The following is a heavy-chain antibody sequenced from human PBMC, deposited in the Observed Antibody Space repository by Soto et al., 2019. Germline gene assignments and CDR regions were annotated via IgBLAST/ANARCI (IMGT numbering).Heavy chain of an antibody. V-gene: IGHV3-21*01. D-gene: IGHD3-3*01. CDR1: GFTFSSYS. CDR2: ISSSSYI. CDR3: ARDHAYYDFWSGYQVYYYYGMDV. J-gene: IGHJ6*02. Sequence: EVQLVESGGGLVKPGGSLRLSCAASGFTFSSYSMNWVRQAPGKGLEWVSSISSSSYIYYADSVKGRFTISRDNAKNSLYLQMNSLRAEDTAVYYCARDHAYYDFWSGYQVYYYYGMDVWGQGTTVTVSS.